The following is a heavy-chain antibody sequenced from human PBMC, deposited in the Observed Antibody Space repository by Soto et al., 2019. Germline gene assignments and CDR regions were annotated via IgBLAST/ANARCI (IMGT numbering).Heavy chain of an antibody. V-gene: IGHV1-69*13. CDR1: GGTFSSYA. CDR2: IIPIFGTA. Sequence: SVKVSCKASGGTFSSYAISWVRQAPGQGLEWMGGIIPIFGTANYAQKFQGRVTITADESTSTAYMELSSLRSEDTAVYYCATCKRSYVSYGEYWGQGTLVTVSS. J-gene: IGHJ4*02. CDR3: ATCKRSYVSYGEY. D-gene: IGHD3-16*01.